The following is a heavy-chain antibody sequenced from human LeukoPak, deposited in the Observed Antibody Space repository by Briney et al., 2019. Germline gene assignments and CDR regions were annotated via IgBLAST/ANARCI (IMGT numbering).Heavy chain of an antibody. CDR1: GYTFTGYY. Sequence: ASVKVSCKASGYTFTGYYIHWVRQAPGQGLEWMGWINPNSGDTNYAQNLQGRVTMTTDTSTTTAYMELRSLRSDDTAVYYCARDTNFWSSYIYYYCGMDVWGQGTTVAVSS. V-gene: IGHV1-18*04. CDR2: INPNSGDT. J-gene: IGHJ6*02. CDR3: ARDTNFWSSYIYYYCGMDV. D-gene: IGHD3-3*01.